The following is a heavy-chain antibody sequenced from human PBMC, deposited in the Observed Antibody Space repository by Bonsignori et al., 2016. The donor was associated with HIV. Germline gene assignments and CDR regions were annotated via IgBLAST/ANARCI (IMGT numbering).Heavy chain of an antibody. Sequence: ASVKVSCKVSGYTLTELSMHWVRQAPGKGLEWMGGFDPEDGETIYAQKFQGRVTMTEDTSTDTAYMELSSLRSEDTAVYYCATVSVDTAMVDAFDIWGQGTMVTVSS. CDR3: ATVSVDTAMVDAFDI. V-gene: IGHV1-24*01. J-gene: IGHJ3*02. CDR1: GYTLTELS. D-gene: IGHD5-18*01. CDR2: FDPEDGET.